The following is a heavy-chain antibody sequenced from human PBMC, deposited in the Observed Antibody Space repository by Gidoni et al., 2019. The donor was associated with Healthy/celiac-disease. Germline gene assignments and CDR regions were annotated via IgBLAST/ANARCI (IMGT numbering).Heavy chain of an antibody. Sequence: VQLFESGRGLVQPAGSLRPSCAASAFTVSSYAMCWVRQAPGKGLEWVSAIRGSGGSTYYADSVKGRFTISRDNSKNTLYLQMNSLRAEDTAVYYCAKSYALGLATPLEYWGQGTLVTVSS. CDR1: AFTVSSYA. D-gene: IGHD3-16*01. CDR2: IRGSGGST. V-gene: IGHV3-23*01. J-gene: IGHJ4*02. CDR3: AKSYALGLATPLEY.